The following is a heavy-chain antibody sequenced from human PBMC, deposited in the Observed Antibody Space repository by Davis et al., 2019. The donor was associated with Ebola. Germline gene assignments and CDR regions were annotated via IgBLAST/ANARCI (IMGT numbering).Heavy chain of an antibody. Sequence: GESLKISCKDSGNSFNSHWVGWVRQMPGKGLEWMGVIYTGDSDTRDSPAFRGQVTISADKSTKTAFLQWSSLRASDTAMYYCATLRRTITGMDDGFDIWGQGTMATVSS. V-gene: IGHV5-51*01. J-gene: IGHJ3*02. CDR1: GNSFNSHW. CDR2: IYTGDSDT. D-gene: IGHD1-14*01. CDR3: ATLRRTITGMDDGFDI.